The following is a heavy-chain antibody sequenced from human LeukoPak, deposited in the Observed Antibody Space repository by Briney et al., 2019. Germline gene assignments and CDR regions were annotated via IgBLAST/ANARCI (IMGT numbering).Heavy chain of an antibody. CDR3: ARGVGATFGN. Sequence: PSETLSLTCTVSGGSINSTSHFWAWIRQPPGKGLEWIGTIYYTGSTYYNPSLKSRVTISVDTSKNQFSLKLSSVTAADTAVYYCARGVGATFGNWGRGTLVTVSS. CDR1: GGSINSTSHF. V-gene: IGHV4-39*07. J-gene: IGHJ4*02. D-gene: IGHD1-26*01. CDR2: IYYTGST.